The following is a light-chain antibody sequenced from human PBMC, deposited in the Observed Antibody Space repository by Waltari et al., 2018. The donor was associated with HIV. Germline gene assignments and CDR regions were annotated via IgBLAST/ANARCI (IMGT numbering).Light chain of an antibody. Sequence: QSALTQPASVSGSPGQSITISCTGTSSDVGGYNYVSWYQQHPGKVPKLMIYDVSNRPSGVSNRFSGSKSGNTASRTISGLQAEDEADYYCSSYTSSSTNVFGTGTKVTVL. J-gene: IGLJ1*01. V-gene: IGLV2-14*03. CDR3: SSYTSSSTNV. CDR1: SSDVGGYNY. CDR2: DVS.